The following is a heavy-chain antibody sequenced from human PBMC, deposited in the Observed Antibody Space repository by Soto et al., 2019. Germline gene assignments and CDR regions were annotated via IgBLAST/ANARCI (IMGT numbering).Heavy chain of an antibody. Sequence: EVQLVESGGGLVQSGGSLRLSCAASGFTFSISWMSWVRQAPGKGLEWVANIKQDGSEKYYGDSVKGRFTISRDNAKNSLYLQMNSLSAEDTAVYYCARGGERQLVGSWGQGTLVTVSS. V-gene: IGHV3-7*01. J-gene: IGHJ4*02. CDR1: GFTFSISW. D-gene: IGHD6-6*01. CDR2: IKQDGSEK. CDR3: ARGGERQLVGS.